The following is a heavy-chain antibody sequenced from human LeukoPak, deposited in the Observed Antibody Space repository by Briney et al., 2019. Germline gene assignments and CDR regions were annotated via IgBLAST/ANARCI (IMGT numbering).Heavy chain of an antibody. CDR1: GFTFSSYS. CDR2: ISSSSYI. J-gene: IGHJ4*02. Sequence: GGSLRLSCAASGFTFSSYSMNWVRQAPGKGLEWVSSISSSSYIYYADSVKGRFTISRDNAKNSLYLQMNSLRAEDTAVYYCARHGGDSSWFDYWGQGTLVTVSS. D-gene: IGHD6-13*01. CDR3: ARHGGDSSWFDY. V-gene: IGHV3-21*01.